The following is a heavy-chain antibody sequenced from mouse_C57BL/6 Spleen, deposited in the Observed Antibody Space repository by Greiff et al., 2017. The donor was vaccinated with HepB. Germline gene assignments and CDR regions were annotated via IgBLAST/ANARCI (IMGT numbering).Heavy chain of an antibody. V-gene: IGHV1-5*01. Sequence: VQLQQSGTVLARPGASVKMSCKTSGYTFTSYWMHWVKQRPGQGLEWIGAIYPGNSDTRYNQKFKGKAKLTAVTSASTAYMELSSLTNEDSAVYYCTRAVTGRALDYWGQCTTLTVSS. CDR2: IYPGNSDT. CDR3: TRAVTGRALDY. J-gene: IGHJ2*01. CDR1: GYTFTSYW. D-gene: IGHD4-1*01.